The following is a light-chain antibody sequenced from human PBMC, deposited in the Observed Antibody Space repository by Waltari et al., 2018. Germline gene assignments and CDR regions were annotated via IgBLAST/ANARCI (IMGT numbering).Light chain of an antibody. CDR1: QTINNW. CDR2: DAS. Sequence: DIQMTQSPSTLSASVGEKVTNTCRASQTINNWLAWYQLKPGKAPKLLIYDASTLDSGVPSRFSGSGSETEFTLTISSLQPDDFASYFCQQYNILSVSFGQGSKVEVK. J-gene: IGKJ1*01. V-gene: IGKV1-5*01. CDR3: QQYNILSVS.